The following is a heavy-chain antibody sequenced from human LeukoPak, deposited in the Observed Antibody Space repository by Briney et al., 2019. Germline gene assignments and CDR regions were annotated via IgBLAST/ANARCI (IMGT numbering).Heavy chain of an antibody. J-gene: IGHJ4*02. V-gene: IGHV1-2*02. Sequence: ASVNVSCKASGYPFTGYYMHWVRQAPGQGLEWLGSINPNSGGTNYAQKFQGRVTITADKSTSTAYMELSSLRSEDTAVYYCARDPGKGMATDPLDYWGQGTLVTVSS. CDR3: ARDPGKGMATDPLDY. D-gene: IGHD5-24*01. CDR2: INPNSGGT. CDR1: GYPFTGYY.